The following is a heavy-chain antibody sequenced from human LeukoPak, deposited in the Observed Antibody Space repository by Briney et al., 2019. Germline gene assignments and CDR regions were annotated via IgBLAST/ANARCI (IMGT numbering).Heavy chain of an antibody. D-gene: IGHD6-6*01. Sequence: PSETLSLTCTVSGGSISGSSYYWSWIRQHPGKGLEWIGYIYYSGSTYYNPSLKSRVTISVDTSKNQFSLKLSSVTAADTAVYYCARASWSSSISWLAWGQGTLVTVSS. CDR1: GGSISGSSYY. CDR2: IYYSGST. V-gene: IGHV4-31*03. CDR3: ARASWSSSISWLA. J-gene: IGHJ5*02.